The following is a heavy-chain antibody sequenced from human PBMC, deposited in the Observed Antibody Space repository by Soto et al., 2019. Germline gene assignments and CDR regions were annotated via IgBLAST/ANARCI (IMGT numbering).Heavy chain of an antibody. V-gene: IGHV5-10-1*01. D-gene: IGHD3-22*01. J-gene: IGHJ4*02. CDR2: IDPSDSYT. CDR3: ASSPFLDHYYEERN. Sequence: QVPGKGLEWMGRIDPSDSYTNYSPSFQGHVTISADKSISTAYLQWSSLKASDTAMYYCASSPFLDHYYEERNWGQGTLVTVSS.